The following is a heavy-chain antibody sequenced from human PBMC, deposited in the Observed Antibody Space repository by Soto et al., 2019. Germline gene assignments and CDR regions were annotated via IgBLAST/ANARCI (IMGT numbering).Heavy chain of an antibody. CDR2: ISAHNGNT. Sequence: GXSVKVSCKASCYTFTSYGISWVRQAPGQGLEWMGWISAHNGNTDYAQKFQGRVTMTTDTSTSTASMELRSLRSDDTAVYYCARGSYISSWYSLDYWGQGTLVTVYS. D-gene: IGHD6-13*01. CDR3: ARGSYISSWYSLDY. CDR1: CYTFTSYG. V-gene: IGHV1-18*04. J-gene: IGHJ4*02.